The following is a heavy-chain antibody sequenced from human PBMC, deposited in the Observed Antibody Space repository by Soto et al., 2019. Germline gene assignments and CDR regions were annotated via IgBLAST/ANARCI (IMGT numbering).Heavy chain of an antibody. CDR2: IWYDGSNK. V-gene: IGHV3-33*01. D-gene: IGHD6-13*01. J-gene: IGHJ4*02. CDR3: ARGIAAAGTGREFDY. CDR1: GFTFSSYG. Sequence: GGSLRLSCAASGFTFSSYGMHWVRQAPGKGLEWVAVIWYDGSNKYYADSVKGRFTISRDNSKNTLYLQMNSLRAEDTAVYYCARGIAAAGTGREFDYWGQGTLVTVSS.